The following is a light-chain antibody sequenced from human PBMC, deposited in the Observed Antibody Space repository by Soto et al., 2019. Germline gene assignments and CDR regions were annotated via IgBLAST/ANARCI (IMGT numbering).Light chain of an antibody. CDR2: WES. CDR3: QQYYSVVT. V-gene: IGKV4-1*01. Sequence: IVMTQSPDSLAVSLCERVTINCKSSESILYSTKNTNYLAWYQKKPGKPPKLLISWESTRESGVPDRFSGSGSATDFTLSINSLQAADVAVYYCQQYYSVVTFGQGTKVEIE. J-gene: IGKJ1*01. CDR1: ESILYSTKNTNY.